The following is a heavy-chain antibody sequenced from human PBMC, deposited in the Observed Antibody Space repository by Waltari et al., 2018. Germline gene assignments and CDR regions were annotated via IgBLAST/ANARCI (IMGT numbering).Heavy chain of an antibody. J-gene: IGHJ4*02. CDR1: GFTFSSYS. CDR3: ARDLSGWYANFDY. CDR2: ISSSSSYI. V-gene: IGHV3-21*01. Sequence: EVQLVESGGGLVKPGGSLRLSCAASGFTFSSYSMNWVRQAPGKGLEWVSSISSSSSYIYYADSGKGRFTISRDNAKNALYLQMNSLRAEDTAVYYCARDLSGWYANFDYWGQGTLVTVSS. D-gene: IGHD6-19*01.